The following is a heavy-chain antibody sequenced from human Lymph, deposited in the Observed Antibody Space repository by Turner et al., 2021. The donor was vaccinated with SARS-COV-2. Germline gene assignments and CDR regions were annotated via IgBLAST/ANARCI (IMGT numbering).Heavy chain of an antibody. Sequence: EVQLVESGGGLVQPGGSLRLSCAASGLTVSSNYMSWVRQAPGKGLEWVSVIYSGGTTYYADSVKGRFTISRHNSKITLYLQMNSLRAEDTAVYYCARDLDTAGGMDVWGQGTTVTVSS. D-gene: IGHD5-18*01. J-gene: IGHJ6*02. CDR1: GLTVSSNY. V-gene: IGHV3-53*04. CDR2: IYSGGTT. CDR3: ARDLDTAGGMDV.